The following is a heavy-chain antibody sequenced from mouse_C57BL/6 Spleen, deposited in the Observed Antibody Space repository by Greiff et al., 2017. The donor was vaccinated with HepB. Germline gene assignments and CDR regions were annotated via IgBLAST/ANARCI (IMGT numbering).Heavy chain of an antibody. D-gene: IGHD2-2*01. V-gene: IGHV1-55*01. J-gene: IGHJ1*03. CDR1: GYTFTSYW. CDR2: IYPGSGST. CDR3: ARVYGYYGYFDV. Sequence: VQLQQPGAELVKPGASVKMSCKASGYTFTSYWITWVKQRPGQGLEWIGDIYPGSGSTNYNEKFKSKATLTVDTSSSTAYMQLSSLTSEDSAVYYCARVYGYYGYFDVWGTGTTVTVSS.